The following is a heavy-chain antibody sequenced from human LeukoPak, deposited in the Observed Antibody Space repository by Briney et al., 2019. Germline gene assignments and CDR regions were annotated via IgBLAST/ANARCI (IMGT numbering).Heavy chain of an antibody. J-gene: IGHJ4*02. Sequence: PGGSLRLSCAASGFTFSSYGMHWVRQAPGKGLEWVAVISYDGSNKYYADSVKGRFTISRDNSKNTLYLQMNSLRAEDTAVYYCAKDRKDYDILTGYYHRFDYWGQGTLVTVSS. CDR2: ISYDGSNK. V-gene: IGHV3-30*18. D-gene: IGHD3-9*01. CDR1: GFTFSSYG. CDR3: AKDRKDYDILTGYYHRFDY.